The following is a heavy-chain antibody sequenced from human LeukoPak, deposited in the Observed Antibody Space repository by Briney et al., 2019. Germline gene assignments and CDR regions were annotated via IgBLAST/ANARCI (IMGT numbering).Heavy chain of an antibody. CDR1: GFTFSTYS. Sequence: GGSLRLSCAASGFTFSTYSMNWVRQAPGKGLEWVSSISSSTNYIYYADSVKGRFTISGDNAKNSLYLQMNSLRAEDTAVYYCARDRYGDHLFDYWGQGTLVTVSS. CDR2: ISSSTNYI. V-gene: IGHV3-21*01. J-gene: IGHJ4*02. D-gene: IGHD4-17*01. CDR3: ARDRYGDHLFDY.